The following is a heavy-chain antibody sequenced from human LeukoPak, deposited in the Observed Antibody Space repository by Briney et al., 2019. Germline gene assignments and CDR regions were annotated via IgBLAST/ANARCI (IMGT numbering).Heavy chain of an antibody. D-gene: IGHD7-27*01. V-gene: IGHV4-59*01. Sequence: PSESLSLTWTDSGGSISSDYWSWIRQSPGKGLEWIGYIYYSGTTSYNPSLKSRVTISLDTSKNQFSLKLSSVTAADTAVYYCARGANWGSPDYWGQATLVTVSS. CDR1: GGSISSDY. J-gene: IGHJ4*02. CDR2: IYYSGTT. CDR3: ARGANWGSPDY.